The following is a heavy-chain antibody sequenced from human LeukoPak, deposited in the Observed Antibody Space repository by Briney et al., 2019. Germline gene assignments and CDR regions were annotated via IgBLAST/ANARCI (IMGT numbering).Heavy chain of an antibody. V-gene: IGHV3-74*01. J-gene: IGHJ4*02. D-gene: IGHD6-19*01. Sequence: GGTLRLSCAASGFTFSSYWMHWVRQAPGKGLVWVSRMNNDGSSTIYADSVKGRFTISRDNAKNTLYLQMNSLRAEDTAVYYCARADGSGWLTYWGQGTLVTVSS. CDR1: GFTFSSYW. CDR2: MNNDGSST. CDR3: ARADGSGWLTY.